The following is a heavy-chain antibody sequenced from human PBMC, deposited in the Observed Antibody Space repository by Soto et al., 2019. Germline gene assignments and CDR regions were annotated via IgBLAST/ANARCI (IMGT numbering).Heavy chain of an antibody. CDR2: INHTGSP. J-gene: IGHJ4*02. V-gene: IGHV4-34*01. CDR3: ASQVGVPSNWVGVA. CDR1: RGSSNNYY. D-gene: IGHD6-13*01. Sequence: SETLSLTCEVSRGSSNNYYRSWIPHPPCKVLGWIGEINHTGSPNYTPSLKSRVTISVDASKKQFSLRLSSVPAAHTAVYYCASQVGVPSNWVGVAGGQGTPVTVSS.